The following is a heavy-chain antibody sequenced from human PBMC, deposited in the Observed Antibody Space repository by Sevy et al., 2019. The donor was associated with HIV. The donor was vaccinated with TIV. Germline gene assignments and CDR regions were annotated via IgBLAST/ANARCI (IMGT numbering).Heavy chain of an antibody. V-gene: IGHV3-72*01. CDR3: ATHGGIAAAGRVFDY. CDR1: GFTFSDHY. CDR2: TRNKADGYTT. Sequence: GGSLRLSCVASGFTFSDHYMEWVRQAPGKGLEWVGRTRNKADGYTTEYAVSVKGSFTIARDESKNSLDVQMNSLKAADTAVYYCATHGGIAAAGRVFDYWGQGTMVTVSS. D-gene: IGHD6-13*01. J-gene: IGHJ4*02.